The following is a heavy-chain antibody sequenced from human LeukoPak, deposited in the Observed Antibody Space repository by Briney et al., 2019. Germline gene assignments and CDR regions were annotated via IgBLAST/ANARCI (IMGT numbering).Heavy chain of an antibody. J-gene: IGHJ4*02. Sequence: PGGSLRLSCAASGFTFSSYEMNWVRQAPGKGLEWASYISSSGSTIYYADSVRGRFTISRDSAKSSLFLQMNSLKAEDTALYFCASGIRERGFDSWGQGTLVTVSS. D-gene: IGHD1-1*01. V-gene: IGHV3-48*03. CDR1: GFTFSSYE. CDR2: ISSSGSTI. CDR3: ASGIRERGFDS.